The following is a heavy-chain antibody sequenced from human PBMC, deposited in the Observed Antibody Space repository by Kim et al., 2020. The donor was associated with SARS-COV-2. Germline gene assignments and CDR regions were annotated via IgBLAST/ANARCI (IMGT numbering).Heavy chain of an antibody. CDR3: AGGFDP. V-gene: IGHV4-59*09. Sequence: ISYRGGTNYHPSLEGQVTISVDTAKDQFSLKLRSGTAADTAVYYCAGGFDPWGQGTLVTVSS. J-gene: IGHJ5*02. CDR2: ISYRGGT.